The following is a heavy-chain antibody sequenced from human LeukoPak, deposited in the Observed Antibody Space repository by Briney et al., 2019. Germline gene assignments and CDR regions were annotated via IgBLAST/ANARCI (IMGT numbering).Heavy chain of an antibody. CDR1: GFTFSSYW. CDR2: IKQDGSEK. CDR3: ARGHHSSSYDYFDY. Sequence: GGSLRLSCAASGFTFSSYWMSWVRQAPGKGLEWVANIKQDGSEKYYVDSVKGRFTISRDNAKNSLYLQMNSLRAEDMALYYCARGHHSSSYDYFDYWGQGTLVTVSS. J-gene: IGHJ4*02. V-gene: IGHV3-7*03. D-gene: IGHD6-13*01.